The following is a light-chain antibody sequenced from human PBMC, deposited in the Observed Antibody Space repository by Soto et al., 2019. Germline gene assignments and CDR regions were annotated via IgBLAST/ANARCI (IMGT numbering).Light chain of an antibody. Sequence: EIVLTQSPDTLSLSPGDRATLSCRASQSVYTFLSWYQQKPGQAPRLFINDSSTRAAGIPDRFSGSGSGTDFTLTISSLEPEDFAVYYCQQRRNLLSFGGGTKVEIK. CDR3: QQRRNLLS. CDR2: DSS. J-gene: IGKJ4*01. CDR1: QSVYTF. V-gene: IGKV3-11*01.